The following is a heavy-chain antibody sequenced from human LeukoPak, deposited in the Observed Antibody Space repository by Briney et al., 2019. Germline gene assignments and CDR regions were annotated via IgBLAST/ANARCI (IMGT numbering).Heavy chain of an antibody. CDR1: GFIFSNYA. J-gene: IGHJ4*02. CDR3: ARDTLGEGEDANYAVYYFDY. Sequence: GGSLRLSCAASGFIFSNYAMHWVRQAPGKGLEWVARISSDGSKIYYADSVKVRFTISRDNSRNKLYLQMNSLGADDTAVYYCARDTLGEGEDANYAVYYFDYWGQGTVVTVSS. D-gene: IGHD4/OR15-4a*01. CDR2: ISSDGSKI. V-gene: IGHV3-30*04.